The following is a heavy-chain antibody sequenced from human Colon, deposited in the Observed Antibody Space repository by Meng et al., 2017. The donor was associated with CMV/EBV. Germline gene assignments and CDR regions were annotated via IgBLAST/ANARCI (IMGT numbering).Heavy chain of an antibody. V-gene: IGHV4-39*07. Sequence: GSLRLSCTVSGGSISSNPHFWDWIRQPPGQGLEWIGSIYYSGSTSFNPSLNSRVTISIDTSKNQFSLKLASVTAADTAVYYCARRGTGGYDSVRAFDLWGQGTLVTVS. CDR3: ARRGTGGYDSVRAFDL. J-gene: IGHJ3*01. D-gene: IGHD5-12*01. CDR1: GGSISSNPHF. CDR2: IYYSGST.